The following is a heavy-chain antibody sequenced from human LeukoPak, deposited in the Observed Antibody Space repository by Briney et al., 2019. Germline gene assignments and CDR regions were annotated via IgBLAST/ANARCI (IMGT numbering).Heavy chain of an antibody. CDR2: IKEDGSET. CDR1: GFTFSSYW. V-gene: IGHV3-7*03. J-gene: IGHJ4*02. D-gene: IGHD3-10*01. Sequence: GGSLRLSCAASGFTFSSYWMTWVRQAPGRGLEWVANIKEDGSETYYVDSVKGRFTISRDNAKNSLYLQMNSLRAEDTAVYYCAKSSVSSAASGSYWGQGTLVTVSS. CDR3: AKSSVSSAASGSY.